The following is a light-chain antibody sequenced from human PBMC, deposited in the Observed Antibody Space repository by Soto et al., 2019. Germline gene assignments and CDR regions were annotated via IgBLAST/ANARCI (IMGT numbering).Light chain of an antibody. CDR1: SSDVGGNNY. CDR2: NVS. V-gene: IGLV2-14*03. J-gene: IGLJ3*02. CDR3: RSYTTRSTRV. Sequence: QSALTQPASVSGSPGQSITISCTGSSSDVGGNNYVSWYQQHPGKAPKVMIYNVSNRPSGVSERFSRSKSGNTASLTISGLQAEDEADYFCRSYTTRSTRVFGGCPKLPV.